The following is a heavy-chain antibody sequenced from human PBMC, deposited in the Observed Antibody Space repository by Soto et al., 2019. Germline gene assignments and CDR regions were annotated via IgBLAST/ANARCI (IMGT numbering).Heavy chain of an antibody. Sequence: PSQTLSLTCTVSGGCISSGDYYWRWIRQPPGKGLEWIGYIYYSGSTYYNPSLKSRVTISVDTSKNQFSLKLSSVTAADTAVYYCAREGYDSSGYYRPDYWGQGTLVTGSS. CDR2: IYYSGST. CDR1: GGCISSGDYY. J-gene: IGHJ4*02. V-gene: IGHV4-30-4*01. CDR3: AREGYDSSGYYRPDY. D-gene: IGHD3-22*01.